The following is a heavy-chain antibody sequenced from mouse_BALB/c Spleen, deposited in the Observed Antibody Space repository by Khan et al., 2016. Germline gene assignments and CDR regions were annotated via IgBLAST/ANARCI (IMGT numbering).Heavy chain of an antibody. CDR3: ARGIYDYAFAY. CDR1: GFNIKDTY. CDR2: IDPANDNT. Sequence: VQLQQSGAELVKPGASVKLSCTASGFNIKDTYIHWVKQRPEQGLEWIGRIDPANDNTKYDARFQGTATITADPSADTAYRQRRSLTSEDAAVYACARGIYDYAFAYWGQGTLVSVSA. D-gene: IGHD2-4*01. J-gene: IGHJ3*01. V-gene: IGHV14-3*02.